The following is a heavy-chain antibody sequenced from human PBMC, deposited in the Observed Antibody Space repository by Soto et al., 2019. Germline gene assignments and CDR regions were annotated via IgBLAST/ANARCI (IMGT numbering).Heavy chain of an antibody. CDR2: TYYRSKWYN. CDR1: GDSVSSNSAS. Sequence: SQTLSLTCAISGDSVSSNSASWHWIRQSPSRGLGWLGMTYYRSKWYNDYEVSVKSRITINPDISKNQFSLQLSSVIPEDTAVYYCARVGPTYYGNNFQFDAWGQGIQGTV. J-gene: IGHJ5*02. V-gene: IGHV6-1*01. CDR3: ARVGPTYYGNNFQFDA. D-gene: IGHD4-17*01.